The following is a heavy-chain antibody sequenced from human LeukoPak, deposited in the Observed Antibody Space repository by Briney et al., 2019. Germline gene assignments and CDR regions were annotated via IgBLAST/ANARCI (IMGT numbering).Heavy chain of an antibody. CDR1: VFTFSSYA. CDR2: ISGSGGST. Sequence: GGSLRLSCAASVFTFSSYAMSWVRQAPGKGLEWVSAISGSGGSTYYADSVKGRFTISRDNSKNTLYLQMNILRAEDTSVCYCAKGVMGATGGGYWGQGTLVTVSS. D-gene: IGHD1-26*01. CDR3: AKGVMGATGGGY. J-gene: IGHJ4*02. V-gene: IGHV3-23*01.